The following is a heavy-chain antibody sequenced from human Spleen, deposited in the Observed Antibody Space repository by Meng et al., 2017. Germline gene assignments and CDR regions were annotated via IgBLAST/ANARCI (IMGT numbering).Heavy chain of an antibody. J-gene: IGHJ4*02. CDR1: GFTFSSYS. Sequence: EVQLVESGGGLVKPGGSLSLSCAASGFTFSSYSMNWVRQAPGKGLEWVSSISSSSSYIYYADSVKGRFTISRDNAKNSLYLQMNSLRAEDTAVYYCARVHYYDSSGYSHWGQGTLVTVSS. V-gene: IGHV3-21*01. CDR2: ISSSSSYI. CDR3: ARVHYYDSSGYSH. D-gene: IGHD3-22*01.